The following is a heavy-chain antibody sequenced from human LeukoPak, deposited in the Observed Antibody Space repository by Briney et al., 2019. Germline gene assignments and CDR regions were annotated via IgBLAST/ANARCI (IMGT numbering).Heavy chain of an antibody. CDR2: ISYDGSNK. Sequence: QPGRSLRLSCAASGFTFGSYGMHWVRQAPGKGLEWVAVISYDGSNKYYADSVKGRFTISRDNSKNTLYLQMNSLRAEDTAVYYCATGAEYFQHWGQGTLVTVSS. CDR1: GFTFGSYG. J-gene: IGHJ1*01. CDR3: ATGAEYFQH. V-gene: IGHV3-30*03.